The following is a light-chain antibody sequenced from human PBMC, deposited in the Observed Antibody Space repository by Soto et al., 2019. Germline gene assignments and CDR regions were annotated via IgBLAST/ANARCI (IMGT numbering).Light chain of an antibody. Sequence: QSVLTQPPSASGTPGQRVTISCSGSSSNIGSENVNWYQQVPGTAPKLLIYANNQRPSGVPDRFSVSKSGTSASLAIGGLQSEDEADYYWAARDDSLKGWVFGGGTKLIVL. CDR1: SSNIGSEN. CDR2: ANN. CDR3: AARDDSLKGWV. V-gene: IGLV1-44*01. J-gene: IGLJ3*02.